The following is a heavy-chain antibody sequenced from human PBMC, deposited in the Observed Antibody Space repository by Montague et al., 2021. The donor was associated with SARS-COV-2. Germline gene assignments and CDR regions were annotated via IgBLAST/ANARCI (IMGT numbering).Heavy chain of an antibody. D-gene: IGHD1-1*01. CDR1: GDSISSSNYN. CDR2: VHYSGRP. V-gene: IGHV4-39*01. Sequence: SETLSLTCTVSGDSISSSNYNWGWIRQPPGKGLEWIGSVHYSGRPYYNPSLKSRVTIYVDTSKNQLSLKLSSETAADTAVYYCTRHVHMTWPEPSPGFDYWGQGTLVTVSS. J-gene: IGHJ4*02. CDR3: TRHVHMTWPEPSPGFDY.